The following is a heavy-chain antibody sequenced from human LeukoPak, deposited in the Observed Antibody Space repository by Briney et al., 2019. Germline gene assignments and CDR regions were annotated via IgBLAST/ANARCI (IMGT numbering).Heavy chain of an antibody. D-gene: IGHD3-22*01. CDR1: GGSVSSGSYY. CDR2: IYYSGST. V-gene: IGHV4-61*01. CDR3: ARSRAVVIRSYFDY. Sequence: SETLSLTCNVSGGSVSSGSYYWSWIRQPPGKGLEWIGYIYYSGSTNYNPSLKSRVTISVDTSKNQFSLKLSSVTAADTAVYYCARSRAVVIRSYFDYWGQGTLVTVSS. J-gene: IGHJ4*02.